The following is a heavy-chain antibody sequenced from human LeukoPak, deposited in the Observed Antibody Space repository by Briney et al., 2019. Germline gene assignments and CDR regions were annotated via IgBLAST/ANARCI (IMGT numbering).Heavy chain of an antibody. J-gene: IGHJ2*01. CDR1: GFSFSNYW. D-gene: IGHD6-6*01. CDR2: MRPDGNGI. Sequence: HPGGSLRLSCAASGFSFSNYWMSWLRQAPGKGLEWVANMRPDGNGIFYENSVKGRFTISRDNAKNSLFLQMNSLRGEDTAMYYCARDVRAGDEARRDWYFNFWGPGTPVTVSS. V-gene: IGHV3-7*01. CDR3: ARDVRAGDEARRDWYFNF.